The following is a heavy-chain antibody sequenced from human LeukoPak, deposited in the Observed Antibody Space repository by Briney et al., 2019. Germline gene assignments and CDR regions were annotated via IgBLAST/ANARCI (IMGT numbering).Heavy chain of an antibody. CDR1: GFTFSDSA. CDR3: TIRNIMAAISGEDY. V-gene: IGHV3-73*01. CDR2: IRSKPHNYAT. J-gene: IGHJ4*02. Sequence: GRSLKLSCAASGFTFSDSAMHWVRQASGKGLEWVGLIRSKPHNYATAYAASVKGRFTISRDDSQNRTYLQMNSLKTEDTAVYYCTIRNIMAAISGEDYWGQGTLVTVSS. D-gene: IGHD5-12*01.